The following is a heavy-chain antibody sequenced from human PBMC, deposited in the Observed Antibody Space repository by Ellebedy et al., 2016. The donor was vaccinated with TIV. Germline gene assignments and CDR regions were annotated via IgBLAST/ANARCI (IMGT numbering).Heavy chain of an antibody. CDR1: GGTLSIYT. D-gene: IGHD2-8*01. J-gene: IGHJ4*02. Sequence: AASVKVSCKASGGTLSIYTLSWARQAPGQGLEWMAWINPNNGDTAFAQSLRGRVTLTTDTYISPALMELSTLTSDDTAVYYCVKELTNPLKSDDWGQGTLVTVSS. V-gene: IGHV1-2*02. CDR3: VKELTNPLKSDD. CDR2: INPNNGDT.